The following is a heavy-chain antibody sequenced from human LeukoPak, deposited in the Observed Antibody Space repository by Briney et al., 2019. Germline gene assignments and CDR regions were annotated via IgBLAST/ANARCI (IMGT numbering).Heavy chain of an antibody. V-gene: IGHV4-59*01. D-gene: IGHD3-3*01. CDR3: ARDFGRYYFDY. Sequence: SETLSLTCTVSGGSISSYYWSWIRQPPGKGLEWIGYIYYRGSTNYNPSLKSRVTISVDTSKNQFSLKLSSVTAADTAVYYCARDFGRYYFDYWGQGTLVTVSS. J-gene: IGHJ4*02. CDR2: IYYRGST. CDR1: GGSISSYY.